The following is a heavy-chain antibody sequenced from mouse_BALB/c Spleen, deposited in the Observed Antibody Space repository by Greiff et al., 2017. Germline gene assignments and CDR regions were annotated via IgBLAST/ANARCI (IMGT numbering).Heavy chain of an antibody. V-gene: IGHV1-12*01. CDR1: GYTFTSYN. CDR3: AAYGNYDYAMDY. D-gene: IGHD2-10*02. J-gene: IGHJ4*01. CDR2: IYPGNGDT. Sequence: QVQLKQPGAELVKPGASVKMSCKASGYTFTSYNMHWVKQTPGQGLEWIGAIYPGNGDTSYNQKFKGKATLTADKSSSTAYMQLSSLTSEDSAVYYCAAYGNYDYAMDYWGQGTSVTVSS.